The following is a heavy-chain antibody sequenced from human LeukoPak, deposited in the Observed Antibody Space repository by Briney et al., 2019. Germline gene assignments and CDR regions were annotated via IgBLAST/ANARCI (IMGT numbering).Heavy chain of an antibody. V-gene: IGHV4-34*01. CDR2: INHSGST. CDR3: ARARGPLTTVTTFLGP. CDR1: VGPSVVTT. D-gene: IGHD4-17*01. Sequence: PSETLSSPALSMVGPSVVTTGAGSASPPGKGLECIGEINHSGSTNYNPSLKSRVTISVDTSKNQFSLKLSSVTAADTAVYYCARARGPLTTVTTFLGPWGQGTLVTVSS. J-gene: IGHJ5*02.